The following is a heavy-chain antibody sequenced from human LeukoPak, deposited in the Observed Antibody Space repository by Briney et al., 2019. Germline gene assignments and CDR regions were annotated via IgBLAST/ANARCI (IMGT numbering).Heavy chain of an antibody. Sequence: SETLSLTCAVYGGSFSGYYWSWIRQPPGKGLEWIGEINHSGSTNYNPSLKSRVTMSVDTSKNQFSLKLSSVTAADTAVYYCARVGLEAAAGTSYYYYYGMDVWGQGTTVTVSS. V-gene: IGHV4-34*01. CDR1: GGSFSGYY. J-gene: IGHJ6*02. CDR3: ARVGLEAAAGTSYYYYYGMDV. D-gene: IGHD6-13*01. CDR2: INHSGST.